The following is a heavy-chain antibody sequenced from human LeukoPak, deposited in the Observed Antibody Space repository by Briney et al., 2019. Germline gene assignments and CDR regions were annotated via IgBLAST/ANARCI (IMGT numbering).Heavy chain of an antibody. CDR1: GYTFTNYY. D-gene: IGHD6-19*01. CDR2: INPNSGGT. J-gene: IGHJ5*02. V-gene: IGHV1-2*02. Sequence: GASVKVSCTASGYTFTNYYMHWVRQAPGQGLEWMGWINPNSGGTNYAQKFQGRVTMTRDTSISTAYMELNRLISDDTAVHCCARAAVVAGSTETFDPWGQGTLVTVSS. CDR3: ARAAVVAGSTETFDP.